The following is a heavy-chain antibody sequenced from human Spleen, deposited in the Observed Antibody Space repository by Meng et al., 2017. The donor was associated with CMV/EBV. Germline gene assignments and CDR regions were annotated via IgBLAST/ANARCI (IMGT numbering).Heavy chain of an antibody. CDR1: GFTFSSYA. CDR2: ISGSGGST. D-gene: IGHD4-17*01. CDR3: AKGTTGWDYYGMDV. V-gene: IGHV3-23*01. Sequence: GESLKISCAASGFTFSSYAMSWVRQAPGEGLEWVSAISGSGGSTYYADSVKGRFTISRDNSKNTLYLQMNSLRAEDTAVYYCAKGTTGWDYYGMDVWGQGTTVTVSS. J-gene: IGHJ6*02.